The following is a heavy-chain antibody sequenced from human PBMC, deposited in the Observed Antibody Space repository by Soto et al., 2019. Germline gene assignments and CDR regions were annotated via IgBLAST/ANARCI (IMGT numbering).Heavy chain of an antibody. CDR3: AKFESMIHYKYYMDA. CDR1: GFPFGSFA. J-gene: IGHJ6*03. Sequence: EVQLLESGGGLVQPGGSLRLSCAACGFPFGSFAMAWVRQAPGKGLEWVSGVYGGGNGAAYADSVKGRFTISRDNSKNTLYLQINSLTVEDTTVYYCAKFESMIHYKYYMDAWGKGTTVTVSS. V-gene: IGHV3-23*01. CDR2: VYGGGNGA. D-gene: IGHD3-22*01.